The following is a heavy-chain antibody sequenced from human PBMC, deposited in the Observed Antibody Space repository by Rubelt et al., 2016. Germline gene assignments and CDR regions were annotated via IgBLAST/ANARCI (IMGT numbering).Heavy chain of an antibody. J-gene: IGHJ5*02. CDR3: ARDGDYIVVVPAAPYNWFDP. D-gene: IGHD2-2*01. CDR1: TFTSYA. Sequence: TFTSYAMHWVRQAPGQRLEWMGWINAGNGNTKYSQKFQGRVTITRDTSASTAYMELRSLRSDDTAVYYCARDGDYIVVVPAAPYNWFDPWGQGTLVTVSS. V-gene: IGHV1-3*01. CDR2: INAGNGNT.